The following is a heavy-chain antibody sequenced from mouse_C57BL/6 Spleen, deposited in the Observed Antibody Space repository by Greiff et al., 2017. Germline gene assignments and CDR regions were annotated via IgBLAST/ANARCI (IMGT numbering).Heavy chain of an antibody. CDR1: GFTFSSYG. CDR2: ISSGGSYT. D-gene: IGHD2-4*01. J-gene: IGHJ4*01. CDR3: ARQEDYDEDAMDY. Sequence: EVKLVESGGDLVKPGGSLKLSCAASGFTFSSYGMSWVRQTPDKRLEWVATISSGGSYTYYPDSVKGRFTITRDNAKNTLYLQMSSLKSEDTAMYYWARQEDYDEDAMDYWGQGTSVTVSS. V-gene: IGHV5-6*01.